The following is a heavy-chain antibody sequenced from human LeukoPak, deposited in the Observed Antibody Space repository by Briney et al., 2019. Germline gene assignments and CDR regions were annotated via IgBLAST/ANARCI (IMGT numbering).Heavy chain of an antibody. CDR3: ARASQCLAFDS. D-gene: IGHD6-19*01. CDR2: ISGSGGST. Sequence: GGSLGLSCAASGFTFSSYAMSWVRQAPGKGLEWVSAISGSGGSTNYADSVKGRFTISRDSSKNTLFLQMNSLRAGDTAVYYCARASQCLAFDSWGQGTLVTVSS. CDR1: GFTFSSYA. J-gene: IGHJ4*02. V-gene: IGHV3-23*01.